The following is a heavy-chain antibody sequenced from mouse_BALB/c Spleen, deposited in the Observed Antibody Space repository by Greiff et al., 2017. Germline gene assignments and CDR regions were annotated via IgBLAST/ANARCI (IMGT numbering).Heavy chain of an antibody. CDR2: IWAGGST. CDR1: GFSLTSYG. J-gene: IGHJ4*01. CDR3: AREGSITTVGDAMDY. Sequence: QVQLKESGPGLVAPSQSLSITCTVSGFSLTSYGVHWVRQPPGKGLEWLGVIWAGGSTNYNSALMSRLSISKDNSKSQVFLKMNSLQTDDTAMYYCAREGSITTVGDAMDYWGQGTSVTVSS. V-gene: IGHV2-9*02. D-gene: IGHD1-1*01.